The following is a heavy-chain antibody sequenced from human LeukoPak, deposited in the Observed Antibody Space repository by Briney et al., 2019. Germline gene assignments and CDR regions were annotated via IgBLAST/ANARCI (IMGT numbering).Heavy chain of an antibody. CDR1: GGSISSGSYY. CDR3: ARITSAFCDQ. V-gene: IGHV4-39*07. D-gene: IGHD3-10*01. J-gene: IGHJ4*02. Sequence: SESLSLTCTVSGGSISSGSYYWGWIRQPPGKGLEWIGSIYYSGTTYYNPSLKSRVTISLDTSKNQFSLKLSSVTAADTAVYYCARITSAFCDQWGQGILVTVSS. CDR2: IYYSGTT.